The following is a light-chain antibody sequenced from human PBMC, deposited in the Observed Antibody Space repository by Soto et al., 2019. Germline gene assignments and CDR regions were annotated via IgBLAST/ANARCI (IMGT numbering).Light chain of an antibody. CDR1: ESITHS. CDR3: QQSYIPPRT. CDR2: GAS. J-gene: IGKJ2*01. V-gene: IGKV1-39*01. Sequence: DIQMTQSPSSLSASVGDRVTITCRASESITHSLNWYQQKPGKAPKFLIYGASSLQSGVPSRFSGSGSGTDITLTISSLQPEDFATYDCQQSYIPPRTFGQGTKLEIK.